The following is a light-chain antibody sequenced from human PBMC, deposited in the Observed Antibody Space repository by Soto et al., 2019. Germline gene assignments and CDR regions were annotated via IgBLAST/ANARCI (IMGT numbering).Light chain of an antibody. Sequence: EIVLTQSPDTLSLSPGERATLSCRASQSVTDNYLAWYQQKPGRAPRLLIYGASAGATGIPDRFSGSGSGTDFTLTIRRLEPEDFAVYFCQQYATSPRTFGHGTRVVIK. V-gene: IGKV3-20*01. CDR1: QSVTDNY. J-gene: IGKJ1*01. CDR2: GAS. CDR3: QQYATSPRT.